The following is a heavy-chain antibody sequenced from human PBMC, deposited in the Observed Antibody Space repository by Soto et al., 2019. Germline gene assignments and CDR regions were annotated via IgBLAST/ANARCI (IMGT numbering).Heavy chain of an antibody. CDR1: GDSISGHY. CDR3: ATHYPPFLYGSGPRDV. J-gene: IGHJ6*04. Sequence: PSGSLSLTCIVSGDSISGHYWSWVRKYPGKGLECIGYIYYTGSTNYNPSLESRVTISVDTSKNQFSLKLTSLIAADTAIYYCATHYPPFLYGSGPRDVWGEGTTVTGSS. D-gene: IGHD3-10*01. CDR2: IYYTGST. V-gene: IGHV4-59*08.